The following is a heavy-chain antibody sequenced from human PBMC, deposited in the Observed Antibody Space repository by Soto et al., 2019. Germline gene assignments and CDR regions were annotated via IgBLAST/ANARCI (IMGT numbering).Heavy chain of an antibody. V-gene: IGHV4-4*07. CDR3: ARGGIQLSYAFDY. CDR2: IYTSGST. D-gene: IGHD5-18*01. J-gene: IGHJ4*02. CDR1: GTSVSNYY. Sequence: SETLSLTCSVSGTSVSNYYWSWIRQPAGKGLEHIGRIYTSGSTSYNPPLKSRVTMSMDTSQTRIYLNLTSVTAADTAVYYCARGGIQLSYAFDYWGQGIQVTVSS.